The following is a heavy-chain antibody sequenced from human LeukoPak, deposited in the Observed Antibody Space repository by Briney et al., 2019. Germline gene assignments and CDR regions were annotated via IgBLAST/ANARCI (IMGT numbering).Heavy chain of an antibody. J-gene: IGHJ4*02. Sequence: SETLSLTCTVSGGSISNYYRNWIRQPPGKGLEWIGYIYYSGSTNYNPSLKSRVTISVDTSKNQFSLKLSSVTAADTAVYYCARGCYGGGIFDYWGQGTLVTVSS. V-gene: IGHV4-59*01. D-gene: IGHD2-15*01. CDR2: IYYSGST. CDR3: ARGCYGGGIFDY. CDR1: GGSISNYY.